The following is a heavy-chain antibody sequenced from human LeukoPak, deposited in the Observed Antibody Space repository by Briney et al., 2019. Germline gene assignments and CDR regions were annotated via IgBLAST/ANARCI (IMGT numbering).Heavy chain of an antibody. CDR1: GFTFSSYW. V-gene: IGHV3-74*03. D-gene: IGHD1-20*01. CDR2: INSDGSDT. CDR3: ARDNWKDEFYDY. Sequence: PGGSLRLSCAASGFTFSSYWMHWVRRAPGKGLGWVSHINSDGSDTMYADSVKGRFTISRDNAKNTLYLQMSSLRVEDTAVYYCARDNWKDEFYDYWGQGSLVTVSS. J-gene: IGHJ4*02.